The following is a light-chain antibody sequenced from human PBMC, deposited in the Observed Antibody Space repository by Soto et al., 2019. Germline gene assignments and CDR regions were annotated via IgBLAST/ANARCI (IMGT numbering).Light chain of an antibody. J-gene: IGKJ1*01. CDR1: QSVSSY. V-gene: IGKV3-11*01. CDR3: QQRSNWPPGRT. CDR2: DAS. Sequence: EIVLTQSPATLSLSPGERATLSCRASQSVSSYLAWYQQKPGQAPRFLIYDASNRATGIPARFSGSGSGTDFTLTISSLEPEDFAVYYCQQRSNWPPGRTFGQGTKVEIK.